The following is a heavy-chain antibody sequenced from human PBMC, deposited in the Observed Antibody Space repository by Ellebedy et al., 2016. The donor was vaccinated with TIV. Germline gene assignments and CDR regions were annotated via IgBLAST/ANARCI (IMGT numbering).Heavy chain of an antibody. J-gene: IGHJ4*02. Sequence: GESLKISCAASGFTFNNYPMHWVRQAPGRGLEYVSAISSNGDDTYYANSVKGRFIISRDNSKDMLYLQMGSLRAEDMAVYYCARIPADYYDSSHYYANWGQGTLVTVSS. CDR3: ARIPADYYDSSHYYAN. D-gene: IGHD3-22*01. CDR1: GFTFNNYP. V-gene: IGHV3-64*01. CDR2: ISSNGDDT.